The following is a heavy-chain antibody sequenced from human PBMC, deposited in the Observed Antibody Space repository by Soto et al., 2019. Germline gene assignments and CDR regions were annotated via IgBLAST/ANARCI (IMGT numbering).Heavy chain of an antibody. V-gene: IGHV4-59*08. D-gene: IGHD6-13*01. CDR1: GGSMSSFY. J-gene: IGHJ4*02. CDR3: ARHRLMGSWSSFDY. Sequence: LETLSLTCTVSGGSMSSFYWSWIRQPPGKGLEWIGYIYYNGNTNYSPSLKSRVTISVDTSKSQFSLKLTSVTAADTAVYYCARHRLMGSWSSFDYWGQGTLVTVSS. CDR2: IYYNGNT.